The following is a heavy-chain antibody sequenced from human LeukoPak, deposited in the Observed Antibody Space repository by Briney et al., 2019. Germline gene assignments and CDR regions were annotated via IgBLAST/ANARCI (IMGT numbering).Heavy chain of an antibody. CDR1: GFTFSSYG. Sequence: GGSLRLSCAASGFTFSSYGMHWVRQAPGKGLEWVAVIWYDGSNKYYADSVKGRFTISRDNSKNTLYLQMNSLRAEDTAVYYCARDHCSSTSCPPFYYYYGMDVWGKGTTVTVSS. J-gene: IGHJ6*04. V-gene: IGHV3-33*01. CDR3: ARDHCSSTSCPPFYYYYGMDV. D-gene: IGHD2-2*01. CDR2: IWYDGSNK.